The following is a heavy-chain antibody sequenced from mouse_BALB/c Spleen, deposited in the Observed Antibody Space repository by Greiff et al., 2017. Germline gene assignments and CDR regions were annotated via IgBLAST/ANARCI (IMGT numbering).Heavy chain of an antibody. Sequence: EVQLQQSGTVLARPGASVKMSCKASGYTFTSYWMHWVKQRPGQGLEWIGAIYPGNSDTSYNQKFKGKAKLTAVTSTSTAYMELSSLTNEDSAVYYCTRGGYYGNSYAMDYWGQGTSVTVSS. CDR2: IYPGNSDT. D-gene: IGHD2-1*01. CDR1: GYTFTSYW. CDR3: TRGGYYGNSYAMDY. J-gene: IGHJ4*01. V-gene: IGHV1-5*01.